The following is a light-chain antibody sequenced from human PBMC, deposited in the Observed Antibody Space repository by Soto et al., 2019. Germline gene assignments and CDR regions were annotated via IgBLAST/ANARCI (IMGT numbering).Light chain of an antibody. J-gene: IGKJ1*01. CDR3: HQFGSSPQT. CDR1: QSVNSNH. Sequence: EIVLTQSPGTLSLSPGEIATLYFSASQSVNSNHIAWYQQKPGQAPRLLIYGPSSRATGIPERFSGSGSGTDFTLSISRLEPEDFAVYFCHQFGSSPQTFGHGTKVDIK. V-gene: IGKV3-20*01. CDR2: GPS.